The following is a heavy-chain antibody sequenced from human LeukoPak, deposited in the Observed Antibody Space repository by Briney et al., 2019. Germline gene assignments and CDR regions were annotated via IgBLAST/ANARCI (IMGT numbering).Heavy chain of an antibody. D-gene: IGHD5-24*01. V-gene: IGHV4-61*02. J-gene: IGHJ6*03. CDR2: IYTSGST. CDR3: ARERPDENYYYYMDV. Sequence: SQTLSLTCTVSGGSISSGSYYWSWIRQPAGKGLEWIGRIYTSGSTNYNPSLKSRVTISVDTSKNRFSLKLSSVTAADTAVYYCARERPDENYYYYMDVWGKGTTVTVSS. CDR1: GGSISSGSYY.